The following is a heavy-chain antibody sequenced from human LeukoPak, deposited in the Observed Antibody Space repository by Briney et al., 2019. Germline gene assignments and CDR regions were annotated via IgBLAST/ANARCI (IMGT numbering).Heavy chain of an antibody. D-gene: IGHD3-10*01. Sequence: SETLSLTCTVSGGSISSYYWSWIRQPPGKGPEWIGYIYYSGSTNYNPSLKSRVTISVDTSKNQFSLKLSSVTAADTAVYYCARGEVRGVIMNYYYYGMDVWGQGTTVTVSS. CDR2: IYYSGST. J-gene: IGHJ6*02. V-gene: IGHV4-59*01. CDR1: GGSISSYY. CDR3: ARGEVRGVIMNYYYYGMDV.